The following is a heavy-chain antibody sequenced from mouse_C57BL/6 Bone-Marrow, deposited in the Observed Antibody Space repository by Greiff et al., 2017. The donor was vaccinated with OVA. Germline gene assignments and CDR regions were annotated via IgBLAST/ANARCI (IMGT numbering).Heavy chain of an antibody. D-gene: IGHD5-1-1*01. CDR3: ARIPSWFAY. V-gene: IGHV5-6*02. CDR2: ISSGGSYT. J-gene: IGHJ3*01. CDR1: GFTFSSYG. Sequence: EVKLVESGGDLVKPGGSLKLSCAASGFTFSSYGMSWVRQTPDKRLEWVATISSGGSYTYYPDSVKGRFTISRDNAKDTLYLQMSSLKSEDTAMYYCARIPSWFAYWGQGTLVTVSA.